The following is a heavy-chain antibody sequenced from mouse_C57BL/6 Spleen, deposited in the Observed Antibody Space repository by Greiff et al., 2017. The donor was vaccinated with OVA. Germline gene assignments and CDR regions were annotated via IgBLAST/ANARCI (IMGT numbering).Heavy chain of an antibody. CDR1: GYTFTSYW. D-gene: IGHD3-2*02. J-gene: IGHJ2*01. CDR3: ATTAQAPYYFDY. Sequence: VQLQQPGAELVKPGASVKMSCKASGYTFTSYWITWVKQRPGQGLEWIGDIYPGSGSTDYNEKFKSKATLTVDTSSSTAYMQLSSLTSEDSAVYYCATTAQAPYYFDYWGQGTTLTVSS. CDR2: IYPGSGST. V-gene: IGHV1-55*01.